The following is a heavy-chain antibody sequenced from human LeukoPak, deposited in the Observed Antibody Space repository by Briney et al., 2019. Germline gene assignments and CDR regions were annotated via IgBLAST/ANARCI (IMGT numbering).Heavy chain of an antibody. D-gene: IGHD3-22*01. CDR1: GFTFSSYE. Sequence: GGSLRLSCAASGFTFSSYEMNWVRQAPGKGLEWVSYISSSGSTIYDADSVKGRFTISRDNAKNSLYLQMNSLRAEDTAVYYCARDDSSGYSSRGVFDIWGQGTMVTVSS. V-gene: IGHV3-48*03. J-gene: IGHJ3*02. CDR3: ARDDSSGYSSRGVFDI. CDR2: ISSSGSTI.